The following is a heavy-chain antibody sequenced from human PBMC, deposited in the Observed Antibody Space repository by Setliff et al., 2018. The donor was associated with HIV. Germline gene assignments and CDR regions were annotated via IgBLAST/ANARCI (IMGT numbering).Heavy chain of an antibody. J-gene: IGHJ5*02. CDR2: IYWDDDK. Sequence: TLSLTCTLSGDSVTTPYYWGWIRQPPGKVLEWLALIYWDDDKRYNPSLESRLTITKDTSKNHVVLTMTNVDPDDTGTYYCAHRPYNSPNWFDPWGQGTLVTVSS. CDR1: GDSVTTPYY. V-gene: IGHV2-5*02. CDR3: AHRPYNSPNWFDP. D-gene: IGHD1-20*01.